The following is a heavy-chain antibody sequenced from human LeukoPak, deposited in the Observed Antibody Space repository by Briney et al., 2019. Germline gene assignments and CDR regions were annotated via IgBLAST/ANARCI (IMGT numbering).Heavy chain of an antibody. V-gene: IGHV3-21*01. D-gene: IGHD4-11*01. CDR3: ARRVSNFRYYFNY. CDR1: GLTLRSYA. CDR2: ISATGTYI. J-gene: IGHJ4*02. Sequence: GGSLRLSCAASGLTLRSYAMSWVRQAPGKGLEWVSSISATGTYIYYGDLVEGRFTISRDNAKNSLYLQMNSLRAEDTAVYYCARRVSNFRYYFNYWGQGTLVTVSS.